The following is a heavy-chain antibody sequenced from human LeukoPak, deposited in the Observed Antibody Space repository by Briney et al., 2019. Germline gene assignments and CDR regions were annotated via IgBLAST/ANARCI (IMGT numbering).Heavy chain of an antibody. CDR3: ARTYRSGWYYFDH. V-gene: IGHV3-33*08. CDR1: GFTFSTNW. Sequence: GGSLRLSCAASGFTFSTNWMSWLRQAPGKGLEWVAVIWYDGSHEYYADSVKGRFTISRDNSKNTVYLQMNSLRAEDTAVYYCARTYRSGWYYFDHWGQGTLVTVSS. CDR2: IWYDGSHE. J-gene: IGHJ4*02. D-gene: IGHD6-19*01.